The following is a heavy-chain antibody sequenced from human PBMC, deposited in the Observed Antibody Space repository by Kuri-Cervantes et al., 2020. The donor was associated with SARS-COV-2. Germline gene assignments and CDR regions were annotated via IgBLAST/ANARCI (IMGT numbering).Heavy chain of an antibody. J-gene: IGHJ3*02. D-gene: IGHD3-22*01. Sequence: GESLKISCAASGFTFSTYDMYWVRQAPGKGLEWVAFIWNDGSNKHYADSVKGRFTISRDNSKNTLYLQMDSLRGDDTAVYYCARSTPFRRLVVISQGGAFDIWGQGTMVTVSS. CDR3: ARSTPFRRLVVISQGGAFDI. CDR1: GFTFSTYD. V-gene: IGHV3-33*08. CDR2: IWNDGSNK.